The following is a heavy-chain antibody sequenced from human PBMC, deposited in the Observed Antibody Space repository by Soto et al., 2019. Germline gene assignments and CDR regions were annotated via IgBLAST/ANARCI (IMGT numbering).Heavy chain of an antibody. V-gene: IGHV1-69*13. Sequence: GASVKVSCKASGGTFSSYAISWVRQAPGQGLEWMGGIIPIFGTANYAQKFQGRVTITADESTSTAYMELSSLRSEDTAVYYCARDPMNCTNGVCYGGHFDYWGQGTLVTVSS. CDR3: ARDPMNCTNGVCYGGHFDY. CDR1: GGTFSSYA. D-gene: IGHD2-8*01. CDR2: IIPIFGTA. J-gene: IGHJ4*02.